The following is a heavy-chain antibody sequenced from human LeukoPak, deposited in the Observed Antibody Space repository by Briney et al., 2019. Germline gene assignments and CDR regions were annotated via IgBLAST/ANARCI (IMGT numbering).Heavy chain of an antibody. Sequence: GGSLRLSCVASGITFSSYSMNWVRQAPGKGLEWVSYISSSSFIYYADSVKGRFTVSRDNAKNSLYLQMNSLRAEDTAVYYCARDLQGYCNSVSCWGQGTLVTVSS. J-gene: IGHJ4*02. CDR3: ARDLQGYCNSVSC. CDR1: GITFSSYS. V-gene: IGHV3-21*01. CDR2: ISSSSFI. D-gene: IGHD2/OR15-2a*01.